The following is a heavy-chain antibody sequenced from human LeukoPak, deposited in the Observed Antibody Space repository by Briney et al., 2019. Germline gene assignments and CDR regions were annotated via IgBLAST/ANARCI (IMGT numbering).Heavy chain of an antibody. V-gene: IGHV3-11*06. D-gene: IGHD6-19*01. CDR3: ARAVAANRRLDY. J-gene: IGHJ4*02. CDR1: GFXFSDYY. CDR2: ISTSSTYT. Sequence: PGGSLRLSCAASGFXFSDYYISWIRKAPGKGLEWVSYISTSSTYTNYADSVKGRFTISRDDAKNSLYLQMNSLRAEDTAVYYCARAVAANRRLDYWGQGTLLTVSS.